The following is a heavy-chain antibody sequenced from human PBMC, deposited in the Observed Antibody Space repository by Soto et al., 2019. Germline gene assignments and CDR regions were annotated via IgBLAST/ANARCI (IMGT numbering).Heavy chain of an antibody. J-gene: IGHJ4*02. V-gene: IGHV4-34*01. D-gene: IGHD2-15*01. Sequence: QVQLQQWGAGLLKPSETLSLTCAVYGGSFSGYYWSWIRQPPGKGLEWSGEINHSGSTNYNPSLKSRVTISVDTSKNQFSLKLSSVTAADTAVYYCARDTRYCSGGSCYSGFDYWGQGTLVTVSS. CDR1: GGSFSGYY. CDR3: ARDTRYCSGGSCYSGFDY. CDR2: INHSGST.